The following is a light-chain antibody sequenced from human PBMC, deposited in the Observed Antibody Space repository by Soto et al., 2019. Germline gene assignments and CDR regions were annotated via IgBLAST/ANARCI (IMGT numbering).Light chain of an antibody. V-gene: IGLV2-14*03. CDR2: GVT. CDR3: NSYTNSNTLPV. J-gene: IGLJ1*01. Sequence: QSALTQPASVSGSPGQSLTISCTGASGDFGGYNYVSWYQQHPGKAPQLLIYGVTNRPSGVSNRFSGSKSGNTASLTISGLQADDEAEYYCNSYTNSNTLPVFGTGTKVTVL. CDR1: SGDFGGYNY.